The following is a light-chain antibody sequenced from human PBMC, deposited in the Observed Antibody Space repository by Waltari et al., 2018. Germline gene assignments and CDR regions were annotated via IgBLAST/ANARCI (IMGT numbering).Light chain of an antibody. CDR1: QDVTTT. CDR2: DAA. V-gene: IGKV1-33*01. CDR3: QHYHTLPYT. J-gene: IGKJ2*01. Sequence: DIKMTQSPSSLSAAVGERVPITCQTTQDVTTTLSWFQQKPGKAPHLLIYDAATLQSGVPSRFSGSGSGTAFSFTNTSLQPEDSATYYCQHYHTLPYTFGRGTKLQIK.